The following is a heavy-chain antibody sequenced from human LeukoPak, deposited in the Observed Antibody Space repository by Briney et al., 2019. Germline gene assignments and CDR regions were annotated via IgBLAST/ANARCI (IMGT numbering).Heavy chain of an antibody. D-gene: IGHD2-15*01. Sequence: GGSLRLSCAASGFTLSNYAMSWVRQAPGKGLEWVSGISGSGGSTYYADSVRGRFTISRDNSKNTLFLQMNSLRADDTAVYYCAKGPNSAATGYLNWFDPWGQGTLVTVSS. CDR3: AKGPNSAATGYLNWFDP. CDR1: GFTLSNYA. J-gene: IGHJ5*02. V-gene: IGHV3-23*01. CDR2: ISGSGGST.